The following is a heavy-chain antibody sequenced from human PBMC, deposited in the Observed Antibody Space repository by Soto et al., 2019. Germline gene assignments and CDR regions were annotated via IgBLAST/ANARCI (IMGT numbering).Heavy chain of an antibody. CDR2: INHSGYT. CDR3: AGSGYYHNSGMDV. Sequence: SETLSLTCAVYDGSFSDFYWTWIRQRPGKGLEWIGEINHSGYTNYNPSLKSRVTISVDRSKNQFSLKLSSVTAADTAVYYCAGSGYYHNSGMDVWGQGTTVTVSS. V-gene: IGHV4-34*01. J-gene: IGHJ6*02. CDR1: DGSFSDFY. D-gene: IGHD3-22*01.